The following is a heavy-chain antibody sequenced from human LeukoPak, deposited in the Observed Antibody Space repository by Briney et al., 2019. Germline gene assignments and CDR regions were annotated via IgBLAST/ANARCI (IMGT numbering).Heavy chain of an antibody. CDR3: TRRGTRPMYYFEY. CDR2: IRSGGTT. D-gene: IGHD3-16*01. V-gene: IGHV3-49*03. CDR1: GFTLGDYG. Sequence: GVSLRLSCRTCGFTLGDYGMSWFRQAPGKGLEWVGVIRSGGTTEYAASVKGRFTSSRDDSQSIAYLQMNSLKTDDTAVYYCTRRGTRPMYYFEYWGEGALVTVSS. J-gene: IGHJ4*02.